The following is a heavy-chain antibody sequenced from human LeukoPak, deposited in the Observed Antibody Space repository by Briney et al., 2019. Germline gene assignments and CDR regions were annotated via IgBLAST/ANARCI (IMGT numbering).Heavy chain of an antibody. V-gene: IGHV1-18*01. CDR1: GYTFTSYG. D-gene: IGHD3-10*01. J-gene: IGHJ4*02. CDR3: ARTQALTYYYGSGSPPRY. CDR2: ISSYNGNT. Sequence: ASVKVSCKASGYTFTSYGISWVRQAPGQGLEWMVLISSYNGNTNYAQKLQGRVTMTIDTSTSTAYMELRSLRSDDTAVYYCARTQALTYYYGSGSPPRYWGQGTLVTVSS.